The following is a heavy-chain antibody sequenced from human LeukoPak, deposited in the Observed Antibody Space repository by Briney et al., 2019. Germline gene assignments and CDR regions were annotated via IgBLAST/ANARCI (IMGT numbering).Heavy chain of an antibody. CDR2: IGGSGDTT. D-gene: IGHD6-13*01. CDR3: AVIAAAGYYPFDY. CDR1: GFTFSSYA. V-gene: IGHV3-23*01. Sequence: GGSLRLSCAASGFTFSSYAMNWVRQAPGKGLEWVSGIGGSGDTTYYAGSVKGRFTISRDNSKNTLYLQMNGLRAEDTAVYYCAVIAAAGYYPFDYWGQGTLVTVSS. J-gene: IGHJ4*02.